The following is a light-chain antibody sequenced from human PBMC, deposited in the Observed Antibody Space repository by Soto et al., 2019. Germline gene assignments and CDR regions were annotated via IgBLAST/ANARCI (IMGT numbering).Light chain of an antibody. CDR1: QSVSSSN. Sequence: EIVLTQSPGTLSLSPGERATLSCRASQSVSSSNLAWYQQIPGQAPRLLLYGASNRATGIPDRFSGSGSGTDFTLTISRLEPEDFAVYYCQQYCTTPVWEQWTFGQGTKVEI. CDR2: GAS. J-gene: IGKJ1*01. V-gene: IGKV3-20*01. CDR3: QQYCTTPVWEQWT.